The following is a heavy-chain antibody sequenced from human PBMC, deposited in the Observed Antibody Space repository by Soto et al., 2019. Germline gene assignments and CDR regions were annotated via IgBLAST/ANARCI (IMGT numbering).Heavy chain of an antibody. V-gene: IGHV4-30-2*01. CDR2: IYHSGNT. CDR1: GDSISSGGYS. J-gene: IGHJ5*02. Sequence: SETLSLTCAVSGDSISSGGYSWSWIRQPPGKGLEWIGYIYHSGNTYYNPSLKSRVTISVDRSKNQFSLKLSSVTAADTAVYYCARFYGDYYNWFDPWGQGTLVTVS. D-gene: IGHD4-17*01. CDR3: ARFYGDYYNWFDP.